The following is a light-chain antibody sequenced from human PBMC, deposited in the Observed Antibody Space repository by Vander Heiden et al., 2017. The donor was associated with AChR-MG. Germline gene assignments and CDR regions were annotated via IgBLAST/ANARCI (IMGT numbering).Light chain of an antibody. CDR1: SDFGGYNL. CDR2: EGN. Sequence: QSALPQPGSVSGSPGPSLTIPCPGVSDFGGYNLVSWYQQHAGAGPKLVIYEGNKRPSGVSIRYSGSKSGDTASLTISELQPEDEAEYYCCSYGGSAYVVFGGGTKLTVL. J-gene: IGLJ2*01. CDR3: CSYGGSAYVV. V-gene: IGLV2-23*01.